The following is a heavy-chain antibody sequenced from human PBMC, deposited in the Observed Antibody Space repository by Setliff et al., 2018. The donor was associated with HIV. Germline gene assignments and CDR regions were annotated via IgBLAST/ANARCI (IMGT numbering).Heavy chain of an antibody. CDR1: GYTFTNYF. J-gene: IGHJ4*02. CDR3: ARDRKDYSAGSYIYYFDY. CDR2: INPSGGST. D-gene: IGHD3-10*01. V-gene: IGHV1-46*01. Sequence: ASVKVSCKASGYTFTNYFMHWVRQAPGRGLEWMGIINPSGGSTSYEQKFQGRVTMTRDTSTSTVYMELSSLRSEDTAVYYCARDRKDYSAGSYIYYFDYWGQGTLVTVSS.